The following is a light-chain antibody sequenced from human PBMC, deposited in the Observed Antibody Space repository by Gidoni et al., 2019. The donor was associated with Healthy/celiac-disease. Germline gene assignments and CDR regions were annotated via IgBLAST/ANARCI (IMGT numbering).Light chain of an antibody. CDR1: SLRSYY. Sequence: SSELTPDPAVSVALGQTVRITCQGDSLRSYYASWYQQKPGQAPVLVIYGKNNRPSGIPDRFSVSSSGNTASLTITGAQAEDEADYYCNSRDSSGNHLVFGGGTKLTVL. CDR3: NSRDSSGNHLV. J-gene: IGLJ2*01. CDR2: GKN. V-gene: IGLV3-19*01.